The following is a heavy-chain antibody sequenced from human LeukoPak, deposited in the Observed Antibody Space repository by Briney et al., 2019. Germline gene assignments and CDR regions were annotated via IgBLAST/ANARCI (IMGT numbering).Heavy chain of an antibody. V-gene: IGHV3-9*01. CDR1: GFTFDDYA. CDR3: AKTIMTGRGAFDI. J-gene: IGHJ3*02. Sequence: GGSLRLSCAASGFTFDDYAMHWVRQAPGKGLEWVSGISWNSGSIGYADSVKGRFTISRDNAKNLLYLQMNSLRAEDTALYYCAKTIMTGRGAFDIWGQGTMVTVSS. CDR2: ISWNSGSI. D-gene: IGHD3-9*01.